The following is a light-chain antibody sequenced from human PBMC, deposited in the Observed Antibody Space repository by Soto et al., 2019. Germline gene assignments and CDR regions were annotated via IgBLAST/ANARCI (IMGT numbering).Light chain of an antibody. Sequence: LAPGERATLSCRASQSVSSSYLVWYQQKPGQAPWLLIYGASSRATGVPDRFSGSGSGTDFTLTISRLEPEDFAVYYCQQYNNWPLTFGGGTKVDIK. V-gene: IGKV3-20*01. CDR3: QQYNNWPLT. J-gene: IGKJ4*01. CDR1: QSVSSSY. CDR2: GAS.